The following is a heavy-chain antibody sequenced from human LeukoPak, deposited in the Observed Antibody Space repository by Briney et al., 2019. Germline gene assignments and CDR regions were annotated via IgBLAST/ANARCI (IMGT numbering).Heavy chain of an antibody. D-gene: IGHD2-21*01. J-gene: IGHJ4*02. V-gene: IGHV3-20*04. Sequence: GGSLRLSCAASGFTFDVYGMSWVRQGPGKGLEWVSGINGNGASTGYIDSVKSRFTISRDNAKNSLYLQMDNLRAEDTALYYCARDKGCGGDCYYFDYWGQGALVTVSS. CDR3: ARDKGCGGDCYYFDY. CDR1: GFTFDVYG. CDR2: INGNGAST.